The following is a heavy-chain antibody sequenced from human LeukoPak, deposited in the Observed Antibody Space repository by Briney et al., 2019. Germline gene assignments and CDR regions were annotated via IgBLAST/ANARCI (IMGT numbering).Heavy chain of an antibody. V-gene: IGHV3-23*01. J-gene: IGHJ4*02. D-gene: IGHD1-26*01. CDR1: GFTFSSYA. Sequence: PGGSLRLSCAASGFTFSSYAMSWVRQAPGKGLEWVSAISGSGCSTYYADSVKGRFTISRDNSKNTLYLQMNSLRAEDTAVYYCAKGPRPLYSGSYVDYWGQGTLVTVSS. CDR3: AKGPRPLYSGSYVDY. CDR2: ISGSGCST.